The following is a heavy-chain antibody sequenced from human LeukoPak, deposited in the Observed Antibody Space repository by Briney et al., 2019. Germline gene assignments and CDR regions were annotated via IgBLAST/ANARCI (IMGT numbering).Heavy chain of an antibody. CDR2: INPSGGST. J-gene: IGHJ4*02. CDR1: GYTFTSYY. Sequence: ASVKVSCKASGYTFTSYYMHWVRQAPGQGLEWMGIINPSGGSTSYAQKFQGRVTMTRDTSTSTVYMELSSLRSEDTAVYYCARDLKRGYCSGGSCYFGGYWGQGTLVTVSS. CDR3: ARDLKRGYCSGGSCYFGGY. V-gene: IGHV1-46*01. D-gene: IGHD2-15*01.